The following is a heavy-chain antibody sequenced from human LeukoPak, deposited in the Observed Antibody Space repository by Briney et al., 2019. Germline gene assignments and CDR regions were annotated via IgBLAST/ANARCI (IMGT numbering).Heavy chain of an antibody. Sequence: GGSLRLSCAASGFTFSSYAMSWVRQAPGEGLEWVSVIYSGGSTYYADSVKGRFTISSDNSKNTLYLQINSLRAEDTAVYYCARDYDSSGYSNYWGQGTMVTVSS. D-gene: IGHD3-22*01. CDR2: IYSGGST. V-gene: IGHV3-66*01. CDR3: ARDYDSSGYSNY. CDR1: GFTFSSYA. J-gene: IGHJ4*02.